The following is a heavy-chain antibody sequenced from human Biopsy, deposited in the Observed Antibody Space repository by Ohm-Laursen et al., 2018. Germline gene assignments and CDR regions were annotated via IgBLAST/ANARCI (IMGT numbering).Heavy chain of an antibody. V-gene: IGHV3-9*01. Sequence: SLRLSCAASGFTVTDHAMHWVRQPPGKGLEWVSGISWDSGRIGYADSVKGRFTVSRNNAKKSLYLEMNSLRPEDTALYYCTKDLIPAGTDVWGQGTTVTVSS. D-gene: IGHD2-21*01. J-gene: IGHJ6*02. CDR1: GFTVTDHA. CDR2: ISWDSGRI. CDR3: TKDLIPAGTDV.